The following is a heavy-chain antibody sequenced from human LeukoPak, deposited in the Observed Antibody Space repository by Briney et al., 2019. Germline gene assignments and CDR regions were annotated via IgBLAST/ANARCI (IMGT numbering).Heavy chain of an antibody. CDR3: ARASGVPAAMDYYGMDV. Sequence: GSSVKVSCKASGGTFSSYAISWVRQAPGQGLEWMGRIIPIFGIANYAQKFQGRVTITADKSTGTAYMELSSLRSEDTAVYYCARASGVPAAMDYYGMDVWGQGTTVTVSS. J-gene: IGHJ6*02. CDR1: GGTFSSYA. CDR2: IIPIFGIA. V-gene: IGHV1-69*04. D-gene: IGHD2-2*01.